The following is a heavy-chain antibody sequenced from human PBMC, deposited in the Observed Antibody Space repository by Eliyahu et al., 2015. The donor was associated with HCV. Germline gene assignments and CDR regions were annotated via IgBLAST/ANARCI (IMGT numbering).Heavy chain of an antibody. CDR3: AKDPEMGIGRFDP. Sequence: QVHLQQSGPGLVKPSQTLSLTCAIXGDSVSSNXATWNWIRQSPSRGLEWLGRTYYRSKWYNDYAVSLKGRITVNPDTSRNQFSLHLTSVTPEDTAVYYCAKDPEMGIGRFDPWGQGTLVTVSS. CDR1: GDSVSSNXAT. CDR2: TYYRSKWYN. J-gene: IGHJ5*02. V-gene: IGHV6-1*01. D-gene: IGHD7-27*01.